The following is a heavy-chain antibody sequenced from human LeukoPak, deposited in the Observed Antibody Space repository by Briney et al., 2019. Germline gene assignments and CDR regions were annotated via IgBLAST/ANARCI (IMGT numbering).Heavy chain of an antibody. CDR1: GFTFSSYG. V-gene: IGHV3-23*01. CDR2: ISDSGDST. Sequence: GGSLRLSCAASGFTFSSYGMSWVRQAPGKGLEWVSAISDSGDSTYYANSVKGRFTISRDNSKSTLYMQLNNLRAEDTAIYYCAKGLDTGYISDDDAFDIWGQGTMVTVSS. J-gene: IGHJ3*02. CDR3: AKGLDTGYISDDDAFDI. D-gene: IGHD2-2*02.